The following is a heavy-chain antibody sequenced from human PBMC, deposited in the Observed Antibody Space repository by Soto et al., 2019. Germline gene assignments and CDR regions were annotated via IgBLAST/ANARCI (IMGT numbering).Heavy chain of an antibody. D-gene: IGHD3-9*01. J-gene: IGHJ4*02. CDR2: INPNSGGT. Sequence: ASVKVSCKASGYTFTGYYMHWVRQAPGQGLEWMGWINPNSGGTNYAQKFQGRVTMTRDTSISTAYMELSRLRSDDTAVYYCARGLYVAYYDTTFDYWGQGTLVTVSS. CDR1: GYTFTGYY. V-gene: IGHV1-2*02. CDR3: ARGLYVAYYDTTFDY.